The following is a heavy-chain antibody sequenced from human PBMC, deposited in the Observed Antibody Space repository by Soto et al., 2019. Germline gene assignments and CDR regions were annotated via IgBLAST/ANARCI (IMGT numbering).Heavy chain of an antibody. CDR3: ARDPDRADIVVVVAAEDDAFDI. CDR1: GFTFSSYS. J-gene: IGHJ3*02. V-gene: IGHV3-48*02. Sequence: LRLSCAASGFTFSSYSMNWVRQAPGKGLEWVSYISSSGGNIYYADSVKGRFTISRDNAKNSLYLQMNNLRDEDTAVYYCARDPDRADIVVVVAAEDDAFDIWGQGTMVTVSS. D-gene: IGHD2-15*01. CDR2: ISSSGGNI.